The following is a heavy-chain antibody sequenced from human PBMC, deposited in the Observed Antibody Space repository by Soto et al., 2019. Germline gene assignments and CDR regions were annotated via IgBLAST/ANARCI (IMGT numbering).Heavy chain of an antibody. J-gene: IGHJ4*02. D-gene: IGHD6-19*01. CDR3: ARSVEGHFDY. V-gene: IGHV3-48*02. CDR1: GFRFNIYS. Sequence: EVQLVESGGGLVQPGGSLRLSCAASGFRFNIYSMNWVRQAPGKGLEWSAYITSDTNTIKYGDSVKGRFTISRDNARNLVYLQMNDLRDEDTAVYYCARSVEGHFDYWGQGTVVTVS. CDR2: ITSDTNTI.